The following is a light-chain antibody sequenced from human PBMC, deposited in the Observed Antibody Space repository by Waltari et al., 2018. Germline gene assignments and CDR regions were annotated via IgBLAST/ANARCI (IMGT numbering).Light chain of an antibody. Sequence: SSELTQDPAVSVALGQTVRITCQGDSLRTSYAGWYQLKPGQAPVLVMFGKDKRPSGIPERFSGYSSGTTSSLTITGAQAEDEADYYCSSRNGRANEVVFAGGTKVTVL. CDR3: SSRNGRANEVV. V-gene: IGLV3-19*01. J-gene: IGLJ3*02. CDR2: GKD. CDR1: SLRTSY.